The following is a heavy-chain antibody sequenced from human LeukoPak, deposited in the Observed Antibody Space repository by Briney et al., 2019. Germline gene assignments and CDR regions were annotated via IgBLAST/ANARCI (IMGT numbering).Heavy chain of an antibody. CDR2: MSYDGRNE. CDR1: GFTLSSYG. V-gene: IGHV3-30*18. J-gene: IGHJ4*02. Sequence: PGRSLRPSCAASGFTLSSYGMHWVRQAPGKGLEWVAFMSYDGRNEYYGDSVKGRFTISRDISKNTLYLQMDSLRAEDTAVYYCANGPMITSWGLTEREFDYWARESWSPSPQ. CDR3: ANGPMITSWGLTEREFDY. D-gene: IGHD3-16*01.